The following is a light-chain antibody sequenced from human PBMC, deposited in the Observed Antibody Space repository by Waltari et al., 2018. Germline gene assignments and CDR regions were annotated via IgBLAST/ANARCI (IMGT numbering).Light chain of an antibody. CDR2: ESA. CDR3: HQYMSYPWT. J-gene: IGKJ1*01. Sequence: TCRASQSICRWLAWYQQKPGKAHKLLISESAKLQSGVPSRFSGSGSGTDFTLTINGLQPDDFAIYYCHQYMSYPWTFGLGTKVEIK. CDR1: QSICRW. V-gene: IGKV1-5*01.